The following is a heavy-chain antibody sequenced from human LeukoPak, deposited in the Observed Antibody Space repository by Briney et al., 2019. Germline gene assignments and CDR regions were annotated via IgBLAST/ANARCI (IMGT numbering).Heavy chain of an antibody. D-gene: IGHD3-22*01. J-gene: IGHJ4*02. CDR3: VRLRRNSDTSGFYYYCDF. Sequence: GGSLRLSCAASGFTFSSHAMNWVRQAPGKGLEWVSSISVRSNYIYYADSVRGRFRISRDDARDSLFLEMNSLRAEDTAVYYCVRLRRNSDTSGFYYYCDFWGQGTLVTVSS. CDR1: GFTFSSHA. V-gene: IGHV3-21*01. CDR2: ISVRSNYI.